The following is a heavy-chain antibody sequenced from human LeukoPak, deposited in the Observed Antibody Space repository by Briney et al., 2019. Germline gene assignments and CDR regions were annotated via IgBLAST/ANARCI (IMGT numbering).Heavy chain of an antibody. V-gene: IGHV3-21*01. CDR1: GYTFSSYN. CDR2: ITSSRSSA. CDR3: ARGAAAATFDY. D-gene: IGHD6-13*01. Sequence: GGSLRLSCAASGYTFSSYNMNWVRQAPGKGLEWVSSITSSRSSAYYADSVKGRFTISRDNAKNSLYLQMNSLRAEDTAVYYCARGAAAATFDYWGQGTLVTVSS. J-gene: IGHJ4*02.